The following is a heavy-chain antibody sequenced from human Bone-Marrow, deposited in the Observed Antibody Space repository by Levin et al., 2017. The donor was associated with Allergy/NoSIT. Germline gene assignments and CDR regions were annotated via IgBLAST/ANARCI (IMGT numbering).Heavy chain of an antibody. Sequence: GESLKISCAASGFTFSSYGMHWVRQAPGKGLEWVAVISYDGSNKYYADSVKGRFTISRDNSKNTLYLQMNSLRAEDTAVYYCAKDSHDSSGYYYLAYYFDYWGQGTLVTVSS. D-gene: IGHD3-22*01. CDR1: GFTFSSYG. CDR3: AKDSHDSSGYYYLAYYFDY. CDR2: ISYDGSNK. J-gene: IGHJ4*02. V-gene: IGHV3-30*18.